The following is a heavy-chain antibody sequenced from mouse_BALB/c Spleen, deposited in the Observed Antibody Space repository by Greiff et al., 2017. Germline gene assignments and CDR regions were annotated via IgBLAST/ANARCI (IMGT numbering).Heavy chain of an antibody. J-gene: IGHJ2*01. Sequence: EVMLVESGAELVKPGASVKLSCTASGFNIKDTYMHWVKQRPEQGLEWIGRIDPANGNTKYDPKFQGKATITADTSSNTAYLQLSSLTSEDTAVYYCARESYADYWGQGTTLTVSS. CDR2: IDPANGNT. V-gene: IGHV14-3*02. D-gene: IGHD1-1*01. CDR3: ARESYADY. CDR1: GFNIKDTY.